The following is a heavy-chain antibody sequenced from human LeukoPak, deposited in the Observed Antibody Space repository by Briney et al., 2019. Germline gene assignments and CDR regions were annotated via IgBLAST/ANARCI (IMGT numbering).Heavy chain of an antibody. V-gene: IGHV5-51*01. CDR2: IYPGDSDT. J-gene: IGHJ3*02. D-gene: IGHD3-22*01. CDR3: ARQETYYYDSSGYADAFDI. CDR1: GSRFTSYW. Sequence: GASLKISCKGSGSRFTSYWIGWVRQMPGKGLEWMGIIYPGDSDTRYSPSFQGQVTISADKSISTAYLQWSSLKASDTAMYYCARQETYYYDSSGYADAFDIWGQGTMVTVSS.